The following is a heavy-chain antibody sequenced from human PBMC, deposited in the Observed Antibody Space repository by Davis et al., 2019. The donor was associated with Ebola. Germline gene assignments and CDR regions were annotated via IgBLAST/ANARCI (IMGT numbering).Heavy chain of an antibody. J-gene: IGHJ4*02. Sequence: AASVKVSCKASGYTFNNYAIHWVRQAPGQRLEWMGWINAGNGNTKYSQKFQGRVTITRDTSASTAYMELSSLRSEDTSVYYCARDRGGDYSFDYWGQGTLVTVSS. CDR1: GYTFNNYA. CDR3: ARDRGGDYSFDY. CDR2: INAGNGNT. D-gene: IGHD3-10*01. V-gene: IGHV1-3*01.